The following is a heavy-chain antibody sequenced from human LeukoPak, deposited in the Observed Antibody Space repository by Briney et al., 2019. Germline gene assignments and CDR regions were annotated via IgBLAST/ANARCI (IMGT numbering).Heavy chain of an antibody. CDR3: ARAVDDSSGYLYFDY. CDR2: ISYDGSNK. V-gene: IGHV3-30*03. J-gene: IGHJ4*02. D-gene: IGHD3-22*01. CDR1: GFTFSSYG. Sequence: GGSLRLSCAASGFTFSSYGMHWVRQAPGKGLEWVAVISYDGSNKYYADSVKGRFTISRDNSKNTLYLQMNSLRAEDTAVYYCARAVDDSSGYLYFDYWGQGTLVTVSS.